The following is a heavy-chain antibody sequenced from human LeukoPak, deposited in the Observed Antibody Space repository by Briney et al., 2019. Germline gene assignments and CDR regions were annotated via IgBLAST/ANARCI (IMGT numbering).Heavy chain of an antibody. Sequence: PSETLSLTCAVYGGSFSGYYWSWIPQPPGKGLEWIGEINHSGSTNYNPSLKSRVTISVDTSKNQFSLKLSSVTAADTAVYYCARGRSLFDPWGQGTLVTVSS. CDR3: ARGRSLFDP. CDR2: INHSGST. J-gene: IGHJ5*02. V-gene: IGHV4-34*01. CDR1: GGSFSGYY.